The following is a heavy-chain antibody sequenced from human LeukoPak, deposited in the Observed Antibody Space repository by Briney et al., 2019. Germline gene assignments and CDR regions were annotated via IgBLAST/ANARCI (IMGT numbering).Heavy chain of an antibody. CDR1: GFTFSSYA. Sequence: PGGSLRLSCAASGFTFSSYAMSWVRQAPGKGLEWVSAISGSGDSTYYADSVKGRFTISRDNSKNTLYPQMNSLRAEDTAVYYCAKTGYGSGSYLYNWFDPWGQGTLVTVSS. D-gene: IGHD3-10*01. J-gene: IGHJ5*02. CDR2: ISGSGDST. V-gene: IGHV3-23*01. CDR3: AKTGYGSGSYLYNWFDP.